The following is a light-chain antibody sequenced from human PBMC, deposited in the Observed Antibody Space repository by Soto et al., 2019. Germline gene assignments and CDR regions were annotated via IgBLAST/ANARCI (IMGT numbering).Light chain of an antibody. J-gene: IGKJ2*01. CDR3: QQRFNWPRFT. Sequence: EIVLTQSPATLSLSPGERATLSCRASQSVSSYLAWYQQKPGQAPRLLIYDASNRATGIPARFSGGGSGTDLTLPISSLEPEDFAVYYCQQRFNWPRFTFGQGTKLEIK. V-gene: IGKV3-11*01. CDR2: DAS. CDR1: QSVSSY.